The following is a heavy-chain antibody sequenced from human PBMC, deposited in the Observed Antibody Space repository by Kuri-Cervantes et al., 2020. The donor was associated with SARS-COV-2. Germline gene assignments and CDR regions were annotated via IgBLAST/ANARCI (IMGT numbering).Heavy chain of an antibody. CDR2: IGTYNGNT. CDR1: GYTFTSYA. CDR3: AREIQLWKPIDY. Sequence: ASVKVSCKAFGYTFTSYAISWVRQAPGQGLEWMGWIGTYNGNTNYAQKLQGRVTMTTDTSTSTAYVELRSLRSDDTAVYYCAREIQLWKPIDYWGQGTRVTCAS. D-gene: IGHD5-18*01. V-gene: IGHV1-18*04. J-gene: IGHJ4*02.